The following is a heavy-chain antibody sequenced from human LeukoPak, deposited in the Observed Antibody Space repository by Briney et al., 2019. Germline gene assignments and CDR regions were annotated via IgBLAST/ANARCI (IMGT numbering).Heavy chain of an antibody. V-gene: IGHV3-48*03. CDR1: GFTFSSYE. CDR3: AREGDTSGYGMDV. J-gene: IGHJ6*02. Sequence: GGSLRLSCAASGFTFSSYEMNWVRQAPGKGLEWVSYIGASGSIYYADSAKGRFTISRDNSKDTLYLQMTSLRPEDTGVYYCAREGDTSGYGMDVWGQGTTVTVSS. D-gene: IGHD2-21*02. CDR2: IGASGSI.